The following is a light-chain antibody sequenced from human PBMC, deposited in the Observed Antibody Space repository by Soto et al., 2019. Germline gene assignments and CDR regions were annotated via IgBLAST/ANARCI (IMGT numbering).Light chain of an antibody. CDR3: QQYNTYSFT. CDR1: QNINDW. V-gene: IGKV1-5*03. CDR2: KAS. Sequence: DIQMTQSPSTLSASVGDRVTITCRASQNINDWLAWYQQKPGKAPRLLICKASTLESGVPSRFSGSGFGTEFTLSISSLQPDDFATYYCQQYNTYSFTFGPGAKVDI. J-gene: IGKJ3*01.